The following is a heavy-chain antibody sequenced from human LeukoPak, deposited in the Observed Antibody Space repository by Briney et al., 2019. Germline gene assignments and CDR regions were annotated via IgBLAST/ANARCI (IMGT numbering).Heavy chain of an antibody. CDR1: GGSISSYY. J-gene: IGHJ4*02. V-gene: IGHV4-59*01. CDR2: IYYSGST. CDR3: ASVPSDDYGGNSPYFDY. Sequence: PSETLSLTCTVSGGSISSYYWSWIRQPPGKGLEWIGYIYYSGSTNYNPSLQSRVTISVDTSKNQFSLKLSSVTAADTAVYYCASVPSDDYGGNSPYFDYWGQGTLVTVSS. D-gene: IGHD4-23*01.